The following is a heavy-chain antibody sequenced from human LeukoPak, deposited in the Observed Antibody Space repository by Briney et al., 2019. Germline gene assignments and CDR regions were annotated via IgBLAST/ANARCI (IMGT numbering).Heavy chain of an antibody. CDR3: ARGSTLGYCSGGSCYRPYYYYYYYMDV. J-gene: IGHJ6*03. D-gene: IGHD2-15*01. CDR1: GGSFSGYY. Sequence: SETLSLTCAVYGGSFSGYYWSWIRQPPGKGLKWIGEINHSGSTNYNPSLKSRVTISVDTSKNQFSLKLSSVTAADTAVYYCARGSTLGYCSGGSCYRPYYYYYYYMDVWGKGTTVTVSS. V-gene: IGHV4-34*01. CDR2: INHSGST.